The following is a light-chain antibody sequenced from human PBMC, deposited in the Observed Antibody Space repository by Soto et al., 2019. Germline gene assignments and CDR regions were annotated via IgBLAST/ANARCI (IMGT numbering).Light chain of an antibody. CDR2: AAS. J-gene: IGKJ4*01. CDR3: QQYNTSPLT. Sequence: DVQMTQSPSSLSASVGDRVTITCSASQDINSWLFWYQQKPEKPPKSLIFAASSLQTGVPSRFSGSGSGKDSTLTISRLQPEDSATYCSQQYNTSPLTFGGGTKVEIK. V-gene: IGKV1D-16*01. CDR1: QDINSW.